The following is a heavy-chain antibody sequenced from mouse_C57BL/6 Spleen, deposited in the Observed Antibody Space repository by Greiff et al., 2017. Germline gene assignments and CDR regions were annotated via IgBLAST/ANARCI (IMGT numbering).Heavy chain of an antibody. CDR1: GFTFSSYA. V-gene: IGHV5-4*03. CDR2: ISDGGSYT. CDR3: ASYYDYDWYFDV. Sequence: DVMLVESGGGLVKPGGSLKLSCAASGFTFSSYAMSWVRQTPEKRLEWVATISDGGSYTYYPDNVKGRFTISRDNAKNNLYLQMSHLKSEDTAMYYCASYYDYDWYFDVWGTGTTVTVSS. D-gene: IGHD2-4*01. J-gene: IGHJ1*03.